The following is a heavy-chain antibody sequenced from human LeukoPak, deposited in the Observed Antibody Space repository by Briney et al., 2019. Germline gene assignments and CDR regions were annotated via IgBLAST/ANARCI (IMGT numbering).Heavy chain of an antibody. CDR1: GFAFSTSA. V-gene: IGHV3-21*01. J-gene: IGHJ4*02. CDR2: INNVGSHI. D-gene: IGHD3-9*01. CDR3: ARDPTHYLRYGYFDY. Sequence: GGSLRLSCTTSGFAFSTSAMNWVRQAPGKGLEWVSSINNVGSHIYYADSVRGRFIISRDNAKNSFFLQMSNLKAEDTAVYYCARDPTHYLRYGYFDYWGQGILVTVSS.